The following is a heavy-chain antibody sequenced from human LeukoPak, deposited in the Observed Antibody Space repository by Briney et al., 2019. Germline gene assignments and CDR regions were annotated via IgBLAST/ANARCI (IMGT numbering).Heavy chain of an antibody. CDR1: GFTFTSAW. CDR2: INHSGST. D-gene: IGHD1-26*01. Sequence: GSLRLSCAASGFTFTSAWMTWVRQAPGKGLEWIGEINHSGSTNYNPSLKSRVTISVDTSKNQFSLKLNSVTAADTAVYYCARGVGGTYHPHDGFDIWGQETMVTVSS. V-gene: IGHV4-4*02. J-gene: IGHJ3*02. CDR3: ARGVGGTYHPHDGFDI.